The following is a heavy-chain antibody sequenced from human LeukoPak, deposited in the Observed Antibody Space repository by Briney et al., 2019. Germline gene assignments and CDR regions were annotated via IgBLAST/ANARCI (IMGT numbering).Heavy chain of an antibody. CDR3: AKDRGGDDYLWGKYGMDV. CDR2: ISYDGSNK. J-gene: IGHJ6*02. Sequence: GGSLRLSCVASGFTFSSYGMHWVRQAPGKGLEWVAVISYDGSNKYYADSVKGRFTISRDNSKNTLYLQMNSLRAEDTAVYYCAKDRGGDDYLWGKYGMDVWGQGTTVTVSS. D-gene: IGHD3-16*01. CDR1: GFTFSSYG. V-gene: IGHV3-30*18.